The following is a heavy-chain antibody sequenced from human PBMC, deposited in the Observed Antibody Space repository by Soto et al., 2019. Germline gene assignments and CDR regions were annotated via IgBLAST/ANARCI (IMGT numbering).Heavy chain of an antibody. Sequence: VGSLRLSCAASGFTFSSYGMHWVRQAPGKGLEWVAVIWYDGSNKYYADSVKGRFTISRDNSKNTLYLQMNSLRAEDTAVYYCARDPYYDSSGQGFDYWGQGTLVTVSS. D-gene: IGHD3-22*01. CDR3: ARDPYYDSSGQGFDY. CDR1: GFTFSSYG. V-gene: IGHV3-33*01. J-gene: IGHJ4*02. CDR2: IWYDGSNK.